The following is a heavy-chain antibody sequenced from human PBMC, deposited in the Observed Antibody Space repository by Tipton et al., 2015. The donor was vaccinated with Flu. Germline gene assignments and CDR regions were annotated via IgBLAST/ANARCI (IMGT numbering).Heavy chain of an antibody. CDR2: IYWDDDK. Sequence: LVKPTQTLTLTCTFSGFSLTTTGVAVGGFRQPPGKALEWLALIYWDDDKRYNPSVKSRLTITKDTSKNQVVLTVANMDPVDTGTYFCAYSTPSTAWFRWFDPWGQGALVTVSS. J-gene: IGHJ5*02. V-gene: IGHV2-5*02. D-gene: IGHD2-15*01. CDR1: GFSLTTTGVA. CDR3: AYSTPSTAWFRWFDP.